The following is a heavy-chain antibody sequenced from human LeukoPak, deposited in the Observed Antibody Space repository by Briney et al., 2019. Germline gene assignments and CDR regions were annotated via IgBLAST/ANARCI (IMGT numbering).Heavy chain of an antibody. CDR1: GFTFSSYA. Sequence: LPGGSLRLSCAASGFTFSSYAMHWVRQAPGKGLEWVAVISYDGSNKYYADSVKGRFTISRDNSKNTLYLQMNSLRAEDTAVYYCARDDSSGYPPRDFDYWGQGTLVTVSS. CDR2: ISYDGSNK. J-gene: IGHJ4*02. CDR3: ARDDSSGYPPRDFDY. D-gene: IGHD3-22*01. V-gene: IGHV3-30-3*01.